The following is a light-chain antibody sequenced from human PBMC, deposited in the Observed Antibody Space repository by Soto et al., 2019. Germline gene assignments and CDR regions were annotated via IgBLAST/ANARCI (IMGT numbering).Light chain of an antibody. CDR1: SSDIGFYNY. J-gene: IGLJ3*02. CDR2: EVN. CDR3: CSYRKSSPLVV. V-gene: IGLV2-14*01. Sequence: QSALTQPASVSGSPGQWITISCTGTSSDIGFYNYVSWYQQDPGKAPKLIIYEVNNRPSGVSDRFSGSKSGNTASLIISGLQAEDEAHYYCCSYRKSSPLVVFGGGTKVTVL.